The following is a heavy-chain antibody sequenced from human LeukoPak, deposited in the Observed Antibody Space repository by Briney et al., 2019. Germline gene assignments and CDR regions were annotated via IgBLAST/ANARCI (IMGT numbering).Heavy chain of an antibody. CDR2: ISSSSSYI. D-gene: IGHD2-15*01. CDR3: ARGLTGIVVSGWFDP. J-gene: IGHJ5*02. CDR1: GFTFSSYS. Sequence: GGSLRLSCAASGFTFSSYSMNWVRQAPGKGLEWASSISSSSSYIYYADSVKGRFTISRDNAKNSLYLQMNSLRAEDTAVYYCARGLTGIVVSGWFDPWGQGTLVTVSS. V-gene: IGHV3-21*01.